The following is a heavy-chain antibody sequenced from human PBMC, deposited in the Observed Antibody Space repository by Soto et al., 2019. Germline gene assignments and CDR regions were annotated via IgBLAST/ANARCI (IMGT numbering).Heavy chain of an antibody. Sequence: QLQLQESGSGLVKPSQTLSLTCAVSGGSISRGGYSWSWIRQPPGKGLEWIGYIYHSGSTYYNPSPKSRVTISVDRSKNQFSLKLSSVTAADTAVYYCARAHGSGRGAFDIWGQGTMVTVSS. CDR1: GGSISRGGYS. D-gene: IGHD3-10*01. J-gene: IGHJ3*02. CDR3: ARAHGSGRGAFDI. V-gene: IGHV4-30-2*01. CDR2: IYHSGST.